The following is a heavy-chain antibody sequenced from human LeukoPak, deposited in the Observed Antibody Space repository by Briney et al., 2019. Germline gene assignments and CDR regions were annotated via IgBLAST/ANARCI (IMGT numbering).Heavy chain of an antibody. Sequence: ASVKVSCKASGSTFTGYYMHWVRQAPGQGIEWMGWINPNSGGTDYAQKFQGRVTMTRDTSLSTAYMERSRLRSDDTAVYYCTRATSVVVPAADHYYYGMDVWGQGTTVTVSS. CDR3: TRATSVVVPAADHYYYGMDV. V-gene: IGHV1-2*02. J-gene: IGHJ6*02. CDR2: INPNSGGT. D-gene: IGHD2-2*01. CDR1: GSTFTGYY.